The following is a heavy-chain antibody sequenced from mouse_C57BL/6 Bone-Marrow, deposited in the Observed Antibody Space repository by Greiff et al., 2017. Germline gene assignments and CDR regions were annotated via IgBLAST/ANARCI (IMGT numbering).Heavy chain of an antibody. V-gene: IGHV1-50*01. J-gene: IGHJ3*01. CDR2: IAPSDSYT. CDR1: GYTFTSYW. Sequence: QVQLQQPGAELVKPGASVKLSCKASGYTFTSYWMQWVKQRPGQGLEWIGEIAPSDSYTNYNQKFKGKATLTVDTSSSTAYMQRSSLTSEDSAVYYCAYYSTFAYWGQGTLVTVSA. D-gene: IGHD2-12*01. CDR3: AYYSTFAY.